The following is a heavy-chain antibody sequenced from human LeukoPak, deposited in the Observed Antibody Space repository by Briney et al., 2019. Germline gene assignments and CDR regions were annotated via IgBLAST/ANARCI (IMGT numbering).Heavy chain of an antibody. V-gene: IGHV1-69*06. CDR1: GGTFSSYA. CDR3: AGSLGYCTSNVCYLKY. Sequence: WASVKVSCKASGGTFSSYAISWVRQAPGQGLEWMGGIIPILGTANYAQKFQGRVTITAEKSTSTAYMELSSLRSEDTAVYYCAGSLGYCTSNVCYLKYWGQGTLVTVSS. J-gene: IGHJ4*02. D-gene: IGHD2-8*01. CDR2: IIPILGTA.